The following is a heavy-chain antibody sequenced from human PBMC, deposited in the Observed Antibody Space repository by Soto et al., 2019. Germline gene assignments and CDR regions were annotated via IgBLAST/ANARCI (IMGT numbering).Heavy chain of an antibody. J-gene: IGHJ4*02. V-gene: IGHV3-30-3*01. Sequence: RLSCAASGFTFSSYAMHWVRQAPGKGLEWVAVISYDGSNKYYADSVKGRFTISRDNSKNTLYLQMNSLRAEDTAVYYCARDPVAAAGYYFDYWGQGTLVTVSS. CDR2: ISYDGSNK. D-gene: IGHD6-13*01. CDR3: ARDPVAAAGYYFDY. CDR1: GFTFSSYA.